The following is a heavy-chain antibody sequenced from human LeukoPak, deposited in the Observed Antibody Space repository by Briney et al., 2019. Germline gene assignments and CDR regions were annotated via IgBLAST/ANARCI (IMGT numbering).Heavy chain of an antibody. Sequence: SETLSLTCTVSGGSISSYYWSWDRQPPGKGLEWIGYIYYSGSTNCNPSLKSRVTISVDTSKNQFSLKLSSVTAADTAVYYCARALTVDYDYVWGSLYFDYWGQGTLVTVSS. D-gene: IGHD3-16*01. CDR2: IYYSGST. CDR3: ARALTVDYDYVWGSLYFDY. J-gene: IGHJ4*02. V-gene: IGHV4-59*01. CDR1: GGSISSYY.